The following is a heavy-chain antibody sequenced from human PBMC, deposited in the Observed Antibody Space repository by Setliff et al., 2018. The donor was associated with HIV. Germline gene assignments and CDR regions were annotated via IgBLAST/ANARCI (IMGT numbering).Heavy chain of an antibody. CDR1: GGSVGSGSYY. CDR3: ARDPPGYGDSNDY. Sequence: KPSETLSLTCSVSGGSVGSGSYYWSWIRQSPGKGLEWLGYIYYSGSTTYNPSPKSRVTMSIDTSKNQFSLKLRSVTAADTAVYYCARDPPGYGDSNDYWGQGTLVTVSS. CDR2: IYYSGST. J-gene: IGHJ4*02. D-gene: IGHD4-17*01. V-gene: IGHV4-61*01.